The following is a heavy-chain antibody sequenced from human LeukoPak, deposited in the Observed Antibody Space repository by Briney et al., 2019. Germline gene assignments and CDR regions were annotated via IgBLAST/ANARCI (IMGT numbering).Heavy chain of an antibody. Sequence: ASVKVSCKASGYTFTGYYMYWVRQAPGQGLEWMGWINPNNGGTNYAQKFQGRVTMTRDTSISTAYMELSRLRSDDTAVYYCARDLGDYGVESSEWGQGTLVTVSP. V-gene: IGHV1-2*02. D-gene: IGHD4-17*01. J-gene: IGHJ1*01. CDR1: GYTFTGYY. CDR3: ARDLGDYGVESSE. CDR2: INPNNGGT.